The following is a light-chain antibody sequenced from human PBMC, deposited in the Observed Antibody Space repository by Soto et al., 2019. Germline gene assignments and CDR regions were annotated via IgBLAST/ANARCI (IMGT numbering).Light chain of an antibody. CDR2: GAS. J-gene: IGKJ2*01. V-gene: IGKV3-15*01. CDR3: QQYNNWMYT. CDR1: QSLSNN. Sequence: EIVMTQSPATLSVSPGERATLSCRASQSLSNNLAWYQQKPGQAPRLLIYGASSRATGIPARFSATGSGREFTLTISSLQSEDFAVYYCQQYNNWMYTFGQATKLEIK.